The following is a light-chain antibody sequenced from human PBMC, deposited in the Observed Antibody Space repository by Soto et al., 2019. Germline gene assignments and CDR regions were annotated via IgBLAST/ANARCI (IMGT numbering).Light chain of an antibody. V-gene: IGLV3-21*04. Sequence: SYELTQPPSVSVAPGKTARITCGGINIGSKSVYWYQQKPGQAPVFVIYYDSDRPSGIPERFSGSNSGNTATLTISRVEAGDEADYYCQVWDSTSDPVFGGGTKLTVL. CDR2: YDS. CDR1: NIGSKS. J-gene: IGLJ2*01. CDR3: QVWDSTSDPV.